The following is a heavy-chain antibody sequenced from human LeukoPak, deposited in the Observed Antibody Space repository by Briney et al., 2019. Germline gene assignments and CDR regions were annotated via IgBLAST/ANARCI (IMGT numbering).Heavy chain of an antibody. CDR2: IYYSGST. CDR3: ARLGYYYGSGSYYYYYGMDV. J-gene: IGHJ6*02. CDR1: GGSISSYY. D-gene: IGHD3-10*01. V-gene: IGHV4-59*08. Sequence: TPSETLSLTCTVSGGSISSYYWSWIRQPPGKGLEWIGYIYYSGSTNYNPSLKSRVTISVDTSKNQFSLKLSSVTAADMAVYYCARLGYYYGSGSYYYYYGMDVWGQGTTVTVSS.